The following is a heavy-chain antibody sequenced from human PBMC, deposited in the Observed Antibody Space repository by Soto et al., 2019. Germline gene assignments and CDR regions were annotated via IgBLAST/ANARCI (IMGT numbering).Heavy chain of an antibody. CDR2: ISSSSSTI. V-gene: IGHV3-48*01. Sequence: GGSLRLSCAASGFTFSSYSMNWVRQAPGKGLEWVSYISSSSSTIYYADSVKGRFTISRDNAKNSLYLQMNSLRAEDTAVYYCARREVVAAYTVPTLYYYYYYYMDVWGKGTTVTVSS. CDR3: ARREVVAAYTVPTLYYYYYYYMDV. J-gene: IGHJ6*03. CDR1: GFTFSSYS. D-gene: IGHD2-15*01.